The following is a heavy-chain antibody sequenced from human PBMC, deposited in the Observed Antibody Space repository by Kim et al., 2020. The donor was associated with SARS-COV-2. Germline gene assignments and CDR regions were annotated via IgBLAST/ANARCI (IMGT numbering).Heavy chain of an antibody. D-gene: IGHD2-2*01. CDR2: ISSSGSTI. CDR3: ARERCSSTSCYGFDY. J-gene: IGHJ4*02. CDR1: GFTFSSYE. Sequence: GGSLRLSCAASGFTFSSYEMNWVRQAPGKGLEWVSYISSSGSTIYYADSVKGRFTISRDNAKNSLYLQMNSLRAEDTAVYYCARERCSSTSCYGFDYWGQGTLVTVSS. V-gene: IGHV3-48*03.